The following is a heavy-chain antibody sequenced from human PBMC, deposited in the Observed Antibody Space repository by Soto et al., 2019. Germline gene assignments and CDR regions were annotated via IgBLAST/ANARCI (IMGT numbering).Heavy chain of an antibody. D-gene: IGHD2-2*01. CDR1: GFTFSSYA. J-gene: IGHJ4*02. CDR3: ASADRYYIVVVISFYY. V-gene: IGHV3-23*01. CDR2: ISGSGGST. Sequence: EVQLLESGGGLVQPGGALILSCAASGFTFSSYAMSWVRQAPGMGREWASAISGSGGSTYYADSVKGRFTISRDNSKNTLYLQMNSLRAEDTAVDYCASADRYYIVVVISFYYWGQGNLVTV.